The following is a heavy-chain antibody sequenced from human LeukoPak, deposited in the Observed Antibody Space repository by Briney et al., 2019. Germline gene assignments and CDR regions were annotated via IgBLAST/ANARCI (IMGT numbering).Heavy chain of an antibody. D-gene: IGHD2-15*01. CDR3: ARVVSGGSCYWNY. J-gene: IGHJ4*02. CDR2: IKQDANEK. V-gene: IGHV3-7*01. Sequence: GGSLRLSCAASGFTFSTYWMSWVRQAPGKGLEWVANIKQDANEKYYVDSVKGRFTISRDNARNSLYLQMNGLRAEDTAVYYCARVVSGGSCYWNYWGQGTLATVSS. CDR1: GFTFSTYW.